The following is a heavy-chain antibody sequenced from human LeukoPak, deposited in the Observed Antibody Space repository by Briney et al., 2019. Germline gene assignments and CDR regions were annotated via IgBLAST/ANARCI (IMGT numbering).Heavy chain of an antibody. CDR1: GYTFTSYD. V-gene: IGHV1-8*01. CDR3: ARGRGLGYSYGYIPYY. D-gene: IGHD5-18*01. J-gene: IGHJ4*02. CDR2: MNPNSGNT. Sequence: ASVKVSCKASGYTFTSYDINWVRQATGQGLEWMGWMNPNSGNTGYPQKFQGRVTMTRNTSISTAYMELSSLRSEDTAVYYCARGRGLGYSYGYIPYYWGQGTLVTVSS.